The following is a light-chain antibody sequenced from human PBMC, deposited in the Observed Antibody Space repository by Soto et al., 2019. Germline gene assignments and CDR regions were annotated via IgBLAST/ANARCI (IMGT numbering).Light chain of an antibody. V-gene: IGKV1-39*01. CDR3: QQSYSTPRT. CDR1: QSISSY. CDR2: AAS. J-gene: IGKJ1*01. Sequence: DIQMTQSPSSLSASVGDRVTITCRARQSISSYLNWYQQKPGKAPKLMLYAASSLQSWVPSRFSGSGSGTEFTLTISSLQPEDFATYYCQQSYSTPRTFGQGTKVEIK.